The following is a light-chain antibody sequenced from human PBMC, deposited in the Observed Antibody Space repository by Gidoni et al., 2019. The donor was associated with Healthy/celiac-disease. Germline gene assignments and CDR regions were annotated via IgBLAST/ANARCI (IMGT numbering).Light chain of an antibody. CDR1: SSDVGGYNY. V-gene: IGLV2-14*03. Sequence: QPASVSGSPGQSITISCTGTSSDVGGYNYVSWYQQHPGKAPKLMIYDVSNRPSGVSNRFSGSKSGNTASLTISGLQAEDEADYYCSSYTSSSTLVVFGGGTKLTVL. CDR2: DVS. CDR3: SSYTSSSTLVV. J-gene: IGLJ2*01.